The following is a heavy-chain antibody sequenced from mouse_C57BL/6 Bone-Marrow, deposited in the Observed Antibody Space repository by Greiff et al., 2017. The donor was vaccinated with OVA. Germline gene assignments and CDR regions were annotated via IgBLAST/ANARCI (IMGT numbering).Heavy chain of an antibody. CDR3: ARIWYWDYDKDV. CDR2: IWWDDDK. Sequence: QVTLKECGPGILQPSQPLSLTCSFSGFSLSTFGMGVGWNRQPSGKGLEWLAHIWWDDDKYYNPALKSRPTISKDTSKNQVFLKIANVDTADTATYCCARIWYWDYDKDVWGTGTTVTVSS. V-gene: IGHV8-8*01. D-gene: IGHD2-4*01. J-gene: IGHJ1*03. CDR1: GFSLSTFGMG.